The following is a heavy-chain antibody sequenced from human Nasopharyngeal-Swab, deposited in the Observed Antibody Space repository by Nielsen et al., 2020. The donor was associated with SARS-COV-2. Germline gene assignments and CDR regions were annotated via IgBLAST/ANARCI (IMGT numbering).Heavy chain of an antibody. Sequence: VRQDPGKGLERVSSISASGTTISYTDSVKGRFTISRDNSKKTVYLQMNSLRAEDTAVYYCTKLILLSAWFDPWGQGTLVTVSS. CDR2: ISASGTTI. D-gene: IGHD3-10*01. J-gene: IGHJ5*02. CDR3: TKLILLSAWFDP. V-gene: IGHV3-23*01.